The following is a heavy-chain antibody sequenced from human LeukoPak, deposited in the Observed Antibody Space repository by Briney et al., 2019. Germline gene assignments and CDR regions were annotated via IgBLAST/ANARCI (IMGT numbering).Heavy chain of an antibody. D-gene: IGHD2/OR15-2a*01. J-gene: IGHJ4*02. CDR1: GFTFSSYG. V-gene: IGHV3-48*02. CDR2: ISSSSSTI. CDR3: ARGGIVGMIDY. Sequence: GGSLRLSCAASGFTFSSYGMNWVRQAPGKGLEWVSYISSSSSTIYHAGSVKGRFSISRDNAKNSLCLQMNSLRDEDTAVYYCARGGIVGMIDYWGQGTLVTVSS.